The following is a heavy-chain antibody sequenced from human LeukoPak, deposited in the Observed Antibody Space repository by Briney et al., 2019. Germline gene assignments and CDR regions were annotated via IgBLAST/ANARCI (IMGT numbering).Heavy chain of an antibody. J-gene: IGHJ5*02. D-gene: IGHD3-22*01. V-gene: IGHV4-39*01. Sequence: SETLSLTCTVSGGSISSSSYYWGWLRQPPGKGLEWVGSIYYSGSTYYNPSLKSRVTISVDTSKNQFSLKLSSVTAPDTAVYYCARRPRLGYYDSSGYYSGFAPWGQGTLVTVSS. CDR3: ARRPRLGYYDSSGYYSGFAP. CDR2: IYYSGST. CDR1: GGSISSSSYY.